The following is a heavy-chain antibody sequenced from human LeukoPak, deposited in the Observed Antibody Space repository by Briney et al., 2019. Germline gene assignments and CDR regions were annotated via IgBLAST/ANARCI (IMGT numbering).Heavy chain of an antibody. Sequence: ERSLRLSCAASGFTLSTYTMNWVRQAPGKGLEWVSSISSSSSYIYYADSVKGRFTISRDDAKNSLSLQMNSLRAEDTAVYYCARSGIKMVRGVIIKSPYHMDVWGKGTTVTVSS. CDR1: GFTLSTYT. J-gene: IGHJ6*03. CDR3: ARSGIKMVRGVIIKSPYHMDV. CDR2: ISSSSSYI. D-gene: IGHD3-10*01. V-gene: IGHV3-21*01.